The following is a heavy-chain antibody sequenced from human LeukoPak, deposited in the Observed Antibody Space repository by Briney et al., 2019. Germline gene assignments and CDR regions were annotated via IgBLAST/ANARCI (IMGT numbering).Heavy chain of an antibody. V-gene: IGHV3-20*04. CDR1: GFTFDDYG. D-gene: IGHD6-6*01. J-gene: IGHJ4*02. CDR2: INWNGGST. Sequence: GGTLRLSCAASGFTFDDYGMSWVRHATGKGLEWVSGINWNGGSTGYADSVKGRFTISRDNAKNSLYLQMNSLRAEDTALYYCAREGIAARPGPFDYWGQGTLVTVSS. CDR3: AREGIAARPGPFDY.